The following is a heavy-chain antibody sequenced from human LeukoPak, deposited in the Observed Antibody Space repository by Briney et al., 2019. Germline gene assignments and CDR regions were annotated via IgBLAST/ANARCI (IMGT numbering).Heavy chain of an antibody. J-gene: IGHJ4*02. CDR3: ARDAFPFCTSTSCPSVY. CDR2: IKEDGSEQ. CDR1: GFTFNSYW. D-gene: IGHD2-2*01. Sequence: GGSLRLSCAASGFTFNSYWMSWVRQAPGKGLEWVASIKEDGSEQYYVDSVKGRFTISRDNAKNSLYLQMNSLRAEDMAVYYCARDAFPFCTSTSCPSVYWGRGTQVTVSS. V-gene: IGHV3-7*01.